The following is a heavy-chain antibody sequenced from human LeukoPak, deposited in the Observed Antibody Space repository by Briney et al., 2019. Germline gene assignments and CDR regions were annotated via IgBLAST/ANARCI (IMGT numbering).Heavy chain of an antibody. Sequence: ASVKFSCNASGYTFTSYAMHWVRQAPGQRLELMGWINAGNGNTKYSQKFQGRVTITRDTSASTAYMELSSLRSEDTAVYYCARGYSSSWYPAFDYWGQGTLVTVSS. J-gene: IGHJ4*02. D-gene: IGHD6-13*01. CDR1: GYTFTSYA. CDR3: ARGYSSSWYPAFDY. CDR2: INAGNGNT. V-gene: IGHV1-3*01.